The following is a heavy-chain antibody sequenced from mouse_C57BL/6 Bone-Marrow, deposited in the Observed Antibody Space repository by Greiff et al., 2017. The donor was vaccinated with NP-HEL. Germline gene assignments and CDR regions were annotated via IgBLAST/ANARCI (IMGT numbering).Heavy chain of an antibody. V-gene: IGHV1-15*01. CDR3: TRGDITTVVADY. CDR2: IDPETGGT. CDR1: GYTFTDYE. J-gene: IGHJ2*01. Sequence: LVESGAELVRPGASVTLSCKASGYTFTDYEMHWVKQTPVHGLEWIGAIDPETGGTAYNQKFKGKAILTADKSSSTAYMELRSLTSEDSAVYYCTRGDITTVVADYWGQGTTLTVSS. D-gene: IGHD1-1*01.